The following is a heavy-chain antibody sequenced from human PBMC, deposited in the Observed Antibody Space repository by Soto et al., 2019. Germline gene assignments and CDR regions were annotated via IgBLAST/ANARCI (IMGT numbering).Heavy chain of an antibody. CDR1: GLTVSGNH. D-gene: IGHD4-4*01. CDR3: ARGRNTVLTIHPYFDH. V-gene: IGHV3-53*01. CDR2: IYYGGST. Sequence: EVQLVESGGGFIQTGGSLRLSCAASGLTVSGNHMSLVLQAPGKGLECVSVIYYGGSTYYADSVKGRFTISRDNSRNTLYLQMNSLRVEDTAVYYCARGRNTVLTIHPYFDHWGKGTLVTVSS. J-gene: IGHJ4*02.